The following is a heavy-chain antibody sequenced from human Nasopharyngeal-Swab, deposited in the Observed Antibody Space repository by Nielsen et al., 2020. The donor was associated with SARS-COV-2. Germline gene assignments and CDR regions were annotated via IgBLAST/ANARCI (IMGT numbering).Heavy chain of an antibody. CDR1: GFTFSSYA. CDR3: ARDRDVVVVAATPGVCDY. V-gene: IGHV3-30-3*01. CDR2: ISYDGSNK. J-gene: IGHJ4*02. Sequence: LSLTCAASGFTFSSYAMHWVRQAPGKGLEWVAVISYDGSNKYYADSVKGRFTISRDNSKNTLYLQMNSLRAEDTAVYYCARDRDVVVVAATPGVCDYWGQGTLVTVSS. D-gene: IGHD2-15*01.